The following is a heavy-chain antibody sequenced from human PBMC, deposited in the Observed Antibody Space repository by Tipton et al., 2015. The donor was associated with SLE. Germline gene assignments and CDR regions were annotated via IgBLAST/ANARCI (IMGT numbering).Heavy chain of an antibody. Sequence: QLVQSGAEVMQPGAAVKVSCKASGYTFTTYDINWVRQATGQGLEWMGWMNPNSGNTGYAQKFQGRVTMTRNTSISTAYMELSSLRSEDTAVYYCARGRYCSGGSCYSDWFDPWGQGTLVTVSS. CDR1: GYTFTTYD. CDR3: ARGRYCSGGSCYSDWFDP. CDR2: MNPNSGNT. D-gene: IGHD2-15*01. V-gene: IGHV1-8*01. J-gene: IGHJ5*02.